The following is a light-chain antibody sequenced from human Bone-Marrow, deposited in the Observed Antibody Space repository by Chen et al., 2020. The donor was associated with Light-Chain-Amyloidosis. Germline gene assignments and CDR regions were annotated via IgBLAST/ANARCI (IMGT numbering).Light chain of an antibody. CDR3: QQRSNWPPGGS. CDR1: QSVSSY. CDR2: DAS. Sequence: EIVLTQSPATLSLSPGERATLSCRASQSVSSYLAWYQQKPGQAPRLLIYDASNRATGIPARFRGSGSGTDFTRTTSSLEPEDFAVYDGQQRSNWPPGGSFGQGTTLEIK. J-gene: IGKJ2*04. V-gene: IGKV3-11*01.